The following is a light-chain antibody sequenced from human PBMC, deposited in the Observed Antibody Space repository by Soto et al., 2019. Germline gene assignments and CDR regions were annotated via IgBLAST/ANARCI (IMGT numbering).Light chain of an antibody. CDR1: QSISSW. J-gene: IGKJ3*01. V-gene: IGKV1-5*03. CDR3: QQYNSYSFT. Sequence: DIQMTQSPSTLSGSVGDRVTITLRSIQSISSWLAWYQQKPGKAPKLLIYKASSLESGVPSRFSGSGSGTEFTLTISSLQPDDFATYYCQQYNSYSFTFGPGTKVDIK. CDR2: KAS.